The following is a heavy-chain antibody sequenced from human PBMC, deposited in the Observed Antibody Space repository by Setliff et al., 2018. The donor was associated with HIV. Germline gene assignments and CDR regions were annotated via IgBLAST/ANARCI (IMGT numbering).Heavy chain of an antibody. CDR3: ARDPGYKGSWYGAFDI. V-gene: IGHV1-2*02. D-gene: IGHD6-13*01. Sequence: RASVKVSCKASGDAFTDYYIHWVRQAPGQGLEWMGWINPNSGGTNYAQKFQGRVTMTRDTSISTAFMDLSRLRSDDTAVYYCARDPGYKGSWYGAFDIWGQGTMVTVSS. CDR2: INPNSGGT. J-gene: IGHJ3*02. CDR1: GDAFTDYY.